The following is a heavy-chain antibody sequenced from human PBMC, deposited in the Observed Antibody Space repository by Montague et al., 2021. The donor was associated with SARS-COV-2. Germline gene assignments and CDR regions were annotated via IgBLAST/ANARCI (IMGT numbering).Heavy chain of an antibody. CDR1: GGSISSSSYY. J-gene: IGHJ5*02. D-gene: IGHD6-13*01. CDR2: IYYSGST. CDR3: AGRGVRYSSSWYSYWFDP. Sequence: SETLSLTCTVSGGSISSSSYYWGWIRQPPGKGLEWIGSIYYSGSTYYSPSLKSRVTISVDTSKNQFSLKLSSVTAADTAVYYCAGRGVRYSSSWYSYWFDPWGQGTLVTVSS. V-gene: IGHV4-39*01.